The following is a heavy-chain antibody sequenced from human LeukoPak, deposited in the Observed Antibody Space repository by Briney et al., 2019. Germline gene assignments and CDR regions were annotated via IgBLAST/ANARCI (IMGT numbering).Heavy chain of an antibody. V-gene: IGHV3-23*01. D-gene: IGHD1-7*01. CDR2: ISGGGDST. Sequence: GGSLRLSCVVSGFTFRDYGVGWVRQTPGKGLEWVSSISGGGDSTFYADSVRGRFTISRDNSKNTLYLQMNSLRAEDTAVYYCAKRRGLELLYYYYMDVWGKGTTVTVSS. J-gene: IGHJ6*03. CDR3: AKRRGLELLYYYYMDV. CDR1: GFTFRDYG.